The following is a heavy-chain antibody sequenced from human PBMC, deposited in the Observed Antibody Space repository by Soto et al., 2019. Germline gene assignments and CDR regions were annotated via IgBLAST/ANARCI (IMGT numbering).Heavy chain of an antibody. V-gene: IGHV1-18*01. J-gene: IGHJ4*02. CDR1: GGTFSSYT. CDR3: VAGGTRWLQSPFDY. CDR2: ISAYNGNT. D-gene: IGHD1-1*01. Sequence: ASVKVSCKASGGTFSSYTISWVRQAPGQGLEWMGWISAYNGNTNYAQKFQGRVTMTRDTSTSTVYMELSSLRSEDTAVYYCVAGGTRWLQSPFDYWGQGTLVTVSS.